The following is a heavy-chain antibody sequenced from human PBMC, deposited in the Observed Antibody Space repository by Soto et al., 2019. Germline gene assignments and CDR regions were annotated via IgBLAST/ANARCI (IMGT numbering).Heavy chain of an antibody. Sequence: GGSLRLSCSASGFTFSSYAMHWVRQAPGKGLEWVAVISYDGSNKYYADSVKGRFTISRDNSKNTLYLQMNSLRAEDTAVYYCARGELLRAAYYYGIDVWGQGPSVTVP. D-gene: IGHD3-10*01. CDR2: ISYDGSNK. V-gene: IGHV3-30-3*01. J-gene: IGHJ6*02. CDR3: ARGELLRAAYYYGIDV. CDR1: GFTFSSYA.